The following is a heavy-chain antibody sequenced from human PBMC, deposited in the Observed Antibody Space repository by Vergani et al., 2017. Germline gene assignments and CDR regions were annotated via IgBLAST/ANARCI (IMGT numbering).Heavy chain of an antibody. CDR1: GFSLSTSGVG. CDR3: AHSKRDIRWFGKLEPFDY. CDR2: IYWDDDK. D-gene: IGHD3-10*01. J-gene: IGHJ4*02. V-gene: IGHV2-5*02. Sequence: QITLKESGPTLVKPTQTLTLTCTFSGFSLSTSGVGVGWIRQPPGKALEWLALIYWDDDKRYSPSLKSRPTITKNTSKNQVVLTMTNMDPVDTATYYCAHSKRDIRWFGKLEPFDYWGQGTLVTVSS.